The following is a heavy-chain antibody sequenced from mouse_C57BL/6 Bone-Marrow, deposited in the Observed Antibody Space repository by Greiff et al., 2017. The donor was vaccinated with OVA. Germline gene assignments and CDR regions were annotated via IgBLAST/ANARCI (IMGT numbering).Heavy chain of an antibody. CDR1: GYTFTEYT. CDR2: FYPGSGSI. CDR3: ARHGFITTVVATKYWYFDV. Sequence: VQGVESGAELVKPGASVKLSCKASGYTFTEYTIHWVKQRSGQGLEWIGWFYPGSGSIKYNEKFKDKATLTADKSSSTVYMELSRLTSEDSAVYFCARHGFITTVVATKYWYFDVWGTGTTVTVSS. D-gene: IGHD1-1*01. J-gene: IGHJ1*03. V-gene: IGHV1-62-2*01.